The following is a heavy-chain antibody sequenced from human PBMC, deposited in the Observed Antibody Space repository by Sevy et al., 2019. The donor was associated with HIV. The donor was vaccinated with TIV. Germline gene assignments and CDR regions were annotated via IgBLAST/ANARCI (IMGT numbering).Heavy chain of an antibody. CDR1: GFTFSSYS. J-gene: IGHJ6*02. CDR3: ARDTRAGLGMDV. CDR2: ISSSSSYI. D-gene: IGHD3-9*01. Sequence: GESLKISCAASGFTFSSYSMNWVRQAPGKGLEWVSSISSSSSYIYYAASVKGRFTISRDNAKNSLYLQMNSLRAEDTAVYYCARDTRAGLGMDVWGQGTTVTVSS. V-gene: IGHV3-21*01.